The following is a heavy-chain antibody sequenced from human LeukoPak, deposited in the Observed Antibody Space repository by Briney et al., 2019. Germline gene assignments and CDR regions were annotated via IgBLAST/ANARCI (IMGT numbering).Heavy chain of an antibody. Sequence: SETLSLTCTVSGGSVSSGGYYWSWIRQPPGKGLEWIGYIYYSGSTNYNPSLKSRVTISVDTSKNQFSLKLSSVTAADTAVYYCAGQYYYDSSGYYSHFDYWGQGTLVTVSS. D-gene: IGHD3-22*01. CDR2: IYYSGST. CDR1: GGSVSSGGYY. J-gene: IGHJ4*02. V-gene: IGHV4-61*08. CDR3: AGQYYYDSSGYYSHFDY.